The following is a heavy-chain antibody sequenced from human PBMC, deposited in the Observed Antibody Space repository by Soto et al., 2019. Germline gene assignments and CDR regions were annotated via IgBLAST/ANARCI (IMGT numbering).Heavy chain of an antibody. V-gene: IGHV5-10-1*01. Sequence: PXESLTISCKGSGYSFAGYWITWVRQKPGKGLEWMGRIDPSDSQTYYSPSFRGHVPISVTKSITTVFLQWSSLRASDTAMYYCARQIYDSDTGPNFQYYFDSWGQGTPVTVSS. D-gene: IGHD3-22*01. CDR3: ARQIYDSDTGPNFQYYFDS. CDR1: GYSFAGYW. J-gene: IGHJ4*02. CDR2: IDPSDSQT.